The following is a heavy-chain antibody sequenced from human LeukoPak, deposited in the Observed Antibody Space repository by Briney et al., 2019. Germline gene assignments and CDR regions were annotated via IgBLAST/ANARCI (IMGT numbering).Heavy chain of an antibody. D-gene: IGHD2-15*01. CDR3: ARGRGTSGSNRDFYYYYYMDV. V-gene: IGHV1-2*02. J-gene: IGHJ6*03. CDR1: GYTFTGYY. CDR2: INPNSGGT. Sequence: GASVKVSCKASGYTFTGYYMHWVRQAPGQGLEWMGWINPNSGGTNYAQKFQGRVTMTRDTSISTAYMELSRLRSDDTAVYYCARGRGTSGSNRDFYYYYYMDVWGKGTTVTVSS.